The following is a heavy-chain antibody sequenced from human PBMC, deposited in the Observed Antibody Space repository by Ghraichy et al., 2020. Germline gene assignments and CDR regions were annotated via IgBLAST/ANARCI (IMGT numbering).Heavy chain of an antibody. J-gene: IGHJ4*02. CDR1: GFTFSACS. D-gene: IGHD6-19*01. CDR3: ARSYRSGWGDFEY. CDR2: ITSSGNYI. Sequence: GGSPRLSCAASGFTFSACSLNWVRQAPGKGLEWVSSITSSGNYIYYSDSVTGRFTISRDNAKNSLCLQMNSLRAEATAVYYCARSYRSGWGDFEYWGQGTLVTVSS. V-gene: IGHV3-21*01.